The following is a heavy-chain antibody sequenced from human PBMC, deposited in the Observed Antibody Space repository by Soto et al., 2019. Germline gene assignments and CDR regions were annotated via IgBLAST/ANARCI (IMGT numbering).Heavy chain of an antibody. CDR2: INHSGST. CDR1: GGSFSCYY. V-gene: IGHV4-34*01. D-gene: IGHD6-19*01. CDR3: ARGSPAVAGTRSWFDP. J-gene: IGHJ5*02. Sequence: PSETLCLTCAVYGGSFSCYYLSLIRQPPGKGLEWIGEINHSGSTNYNPSLKSRVTISVDTSKNQFSPKLSSVTVADTAVYYCARGSPAVAGTRSWFDPRGQGTLVTVSS.